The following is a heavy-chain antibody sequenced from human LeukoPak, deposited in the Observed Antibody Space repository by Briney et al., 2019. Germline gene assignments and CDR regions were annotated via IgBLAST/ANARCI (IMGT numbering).Heavy chain of an antibody. CDR2: INHSGST. V-gene: IGHV4-34*01. D-gene: IGHD6-13*01. CDR1: GGSFSGYY. Sequence: SETLSLTCAVYGGSFSGYYWSWIRQPPGKGLEWIGEINHSGSTNYNPSLKSRVTISVDTSKNQFSLKLSSVTAADTAVYYCARPGYYSSSWTLPYFDYWGQGTLVTVSS. CDR3: ARPGYYSSSWTLPYFDY. J-gene: IGHJ4*02.